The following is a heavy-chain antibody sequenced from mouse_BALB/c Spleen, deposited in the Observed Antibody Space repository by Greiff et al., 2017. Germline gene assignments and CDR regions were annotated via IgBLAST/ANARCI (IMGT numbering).Heavy chain of an antibody. Sequence: EVQLQQSGAELVKPGASVKLSCTASGFNIKDTYMHWVKQRPEQGLEWIGRIDPANGNTKYDPKFQGKATITADTSSNTAYLQLSSLTSEDTAVYYCADYRYADAMDYWGQGTSGTVSS. D-gene: IGHD2-14*01. CDR3: ADYRYADAMDY. CDR1: GFNIKDTY. J-gene: IGHJ4*01. V-gene: IGHV14-3*02. CDR2: IDPANGNT.